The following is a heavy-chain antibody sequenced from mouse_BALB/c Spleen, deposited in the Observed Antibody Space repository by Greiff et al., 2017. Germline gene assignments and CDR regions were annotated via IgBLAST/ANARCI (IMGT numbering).Heavy chain of an antibody. V-gene: IGHV1-4*01. CDR3: ASLDFDV. CDR2: INPSSGYT. CDR1: GYTFTSYT. J-gene: IGHJ1*01. Sequence: VKLMESGAELARPGASVKMSCKASGYTFTSYTMHWVKQRPGQGLEWIGYINPSSGYTNYNQKFKDKATLTADKSSSTAYMQLSSLTSEDSAVYYCASLDFDVWGAGTTVTVSS.